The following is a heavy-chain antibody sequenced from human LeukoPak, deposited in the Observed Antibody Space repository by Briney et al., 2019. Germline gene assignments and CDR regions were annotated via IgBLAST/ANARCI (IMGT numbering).Heavy chain of an antibody. CDR3: AKGPSSGWYCDY. J-gene: IGHJ4*02. CDR1: GGTFSSYA. V-gene: IGHV1-69*13. D-gene: IGHD6-19*01. Sequence: SVKVSCKASGGTFSSYALSWVRQAPGQGLEWMGGIIPIFGTANYAQKFQGRVTITADESASTAYMELSSLRSEDTAVYYCAKGPSSGWYCDYWGQGTLVTVSS. CDR2: IIPIFGTA.